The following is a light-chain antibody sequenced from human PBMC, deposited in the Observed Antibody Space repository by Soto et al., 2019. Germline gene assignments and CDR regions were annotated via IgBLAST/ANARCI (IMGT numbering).Light chain of an antibody. CDR1: SSDVGGYDS. CDR2: EVS. Sequence: QSALTQPASVSGSPGQSITISCTGTSSDVGGYDSVSWYQHHPGKAPILMIFEVSHRPSAVSTRFSGSKSGNTASLTISGLQADDEADYYCCSYTSSSIRVFGGGTKVTVL. V-gene: IGLV2-14*01. CDR3: CSYTSSSIRV. J-gene: IGLJ3*02.